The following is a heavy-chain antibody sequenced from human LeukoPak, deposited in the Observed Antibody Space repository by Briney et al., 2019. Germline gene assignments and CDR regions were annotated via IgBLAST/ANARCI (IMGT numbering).Heavy chain of an antibody. V-gene: IGHV4-38-2*01. Sequence: SETLSVTCAVSGYSISSGYYWGWIRQPPGKGLEWIGSIYHSGSTYYNPSLKSRVTISVDTSKNQFSLKLSSVTAADTAVYYCARQSLYYDFWSALDYYMDVWGKGTTVTLSS. D-gene: IGHD3-3*01. CDR3: ARQSLYYDFWSALDYYMDV. CDR2: IYHSGST. CDR1: GYSISSGYY. J-gene: IGHJ6*03.